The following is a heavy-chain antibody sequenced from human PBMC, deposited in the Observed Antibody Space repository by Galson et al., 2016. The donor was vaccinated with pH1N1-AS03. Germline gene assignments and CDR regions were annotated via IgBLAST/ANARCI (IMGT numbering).Heavy chain of an antibody. CDR3: SRGGVMVPTNLEAFDI. Sequence: TLSLTCTVSGGSISSGAFYWSWIRQHPGKGLEWIGYIYYSGSTSYKPSLKSRLSISVDTSKNQFSLGLRSVTAADTAVYYCSRGGVMVPTNLEAFDIWGQGTMVTVSS. D-gene: IGHD5-12*01. J-gene: IGHJ3*02. CDR1: GGSISSGAFY. V-gene: IGHV4-31*03. CDR2: IYYSGST.